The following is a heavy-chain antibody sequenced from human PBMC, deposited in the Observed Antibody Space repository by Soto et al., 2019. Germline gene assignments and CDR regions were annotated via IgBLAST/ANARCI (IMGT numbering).Heavy chain of an antibody. D-gene: IGHD7-27*01. J-gene: IGHJ4*02. Sequence: PTEALAHTCRGSGGSMSRDDWGWIRRPPGKGLEWIGSIYYSGSTYSNPSLKSRVTISVDTSKNQFSLKLSSVTAADTAAYYCARRWGYSFDYWGQGTLVTVS. CDR1: GGSMSRDD. CDR2: IYYSGST. CDR3: ARRWGYSFDY. V-gene: IGHV4-39*01.